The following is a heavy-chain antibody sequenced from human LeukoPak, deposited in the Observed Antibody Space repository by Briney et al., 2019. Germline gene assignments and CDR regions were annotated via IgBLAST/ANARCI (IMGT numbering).Heavy chain of an antibody. CDR1: GYTFTGYY. CDR3: ARCHISEWLLGYFDY. D-gene: IGHD3-3*01. Sequence: ASVKVSCKASGYTFTGYYMHWVRQAPGQGLEWMGWINPNSGGTNYAQKFQGRVTMTRDTSISTAYMELSRLRSDDTAVYYCARCHISEWLLGYFDYWGQGTLVTVSS. V-gene: IGHV1-2*02. CDR2: INPNSGGT. J-gene: IGHJ4*02.